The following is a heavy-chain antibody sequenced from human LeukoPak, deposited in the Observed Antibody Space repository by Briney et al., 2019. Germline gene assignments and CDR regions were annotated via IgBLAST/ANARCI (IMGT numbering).Heavy chain of an antibody. CDR3: ARDYGKSGRIDSSFGY. CDR1: GFTFSSYS. V-gene: IGHV3-21*01. CDR2: ISSIGSYI. Sequence: GGSLRLSCAASGFTFSSYSMNWVRQAPGKGLEWVSSISSIGSYIYYADSVKGRFTISRDNAKNSLYLQMNSLRAEDTAVYYCARDYGKSGRIDSSFGYWGQGSLVTVSS. J-gene: IGHJ4*02. D-gene: IGHD6-13*01.